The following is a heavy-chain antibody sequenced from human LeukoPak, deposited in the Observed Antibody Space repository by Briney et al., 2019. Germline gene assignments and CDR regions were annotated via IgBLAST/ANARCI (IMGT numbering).Heavy chain of an antibody. Sequence: ASVKVSCKASGYTFTDYYIYWVRQAPGQGLEWMGWTNPMNGGTNYAQKFQGRVTMTSDTSISTAYMDLNSLKSDDTAVYYCARRVTAASGFDYWGQGTLVTVSS. D-gene: IGHD6-13*01. CDR2: TNPMNGGT. J-gene: IGHJ4*02. CDR3: ARRVTAASGFDY. CDR1: GYTFTDYY. V-gene: IGHV1-2*02.